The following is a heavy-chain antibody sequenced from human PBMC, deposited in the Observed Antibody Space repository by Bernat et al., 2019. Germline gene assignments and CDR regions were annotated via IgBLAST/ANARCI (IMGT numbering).Heavy chain of an antibody. CDR1: GFTFSDYY. D-gene: IGHD2-15*01. CDR3: TRRYCSAGNCYSDY. V-gene: IGHV3-11*05. Sequence: QVQLVESGGGLVKPGGSLRLSCAASGFTFSDYYMSWIRQAPGKGLDWVSYISSSSSYTNYADSVKGRFTISRDNAKNSLYLQMNSLRAEDTAVYYCTRRYCSAGNCYSDYWGQGTLVTVSS. J-gene: IGHJ4*02. CDR2: ISSSSSYT.